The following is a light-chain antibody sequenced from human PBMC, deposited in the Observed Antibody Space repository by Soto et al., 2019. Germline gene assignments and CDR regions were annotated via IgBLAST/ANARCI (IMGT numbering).Light chain of an antibody. V-gene: IGLV4-60*02. CDR1: SGHSSYI. J-gene: IGLJ3*02. CDR3: ETWDSNTRV. CDR2: LEGSGSY. Sequence: QSVLTQSSSASASLGSSVTLTCTLSSGHSSYIIACHQQQPGKAPRYLMKLEGSGSYNKGSGVPDRFSGSSSGADRYLTISNLQFEDEADYYCETWDSNTRVFGGGTKVTVL.